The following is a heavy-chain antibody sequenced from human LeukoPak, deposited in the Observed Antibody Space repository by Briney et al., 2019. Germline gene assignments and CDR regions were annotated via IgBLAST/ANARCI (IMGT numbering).Heavy chain of an antibody. CDR2: IYPGDSDT. V-gene: IGHV5-51*01. J-gene: IGHJ5*02. CDR3: ARQDSSGWRRDWFDP. Sequence: PGESLKISCQGSGYSFTSYWIGWVRQMPGTGLEWVGIIYPGDSDTRYSPSFQGQVTISADKSISTAYLQWSTLKASDTAMYYCARQDSSGWRRDWFDPWGQGPLVTVSS. D-gene: IGHD6-19*01. CDR1: GYSFTSYW.